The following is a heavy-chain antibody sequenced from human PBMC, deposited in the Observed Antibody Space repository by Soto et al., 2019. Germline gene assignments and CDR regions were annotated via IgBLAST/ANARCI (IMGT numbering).Heavy chain of an antibody. D-gene: IGHD2-2*01. V-gene: IGHV1-46*01. Sequence: QVQLVQSGAEVKKPGASVKVSCKASGYTFTSYYMHWVRQAPGQGLEWMGIINPSGGSTSYAQKFQGRVTMTRDTSTSTVYMELSSLRSEDTAMYYCARDMVVPAAMETYYYYGMDVWGQGTTVTVSS. CDR3: ARDMVVPAAMETYYYYGMDV. J-gene: IGHJ6*02. CDR1: GYTFTSYY. CDR2: INPSGGST.